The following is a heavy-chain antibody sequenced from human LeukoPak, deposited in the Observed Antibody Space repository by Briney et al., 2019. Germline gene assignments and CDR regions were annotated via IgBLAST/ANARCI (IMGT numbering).Heavy chain of an antibody. CDR3: AQKVPYSPGYYQH. D-gene: IGHD2-15*01. CDR1: GGSITGYY. J-gene: IGHJ1*01. Sequence: PSETLSLTCTVSGGSITGYYWTWIRQPPGKGLEWIGYIYHSGTTNYNPSLKSRVSISVDTSKNQYSLKLSSVTAADTAVYYCAQKVPYSPGYYQHWGQGTLVTVSS. V-gene: IGHV4-59*01. CDR2: IYHSGTT.